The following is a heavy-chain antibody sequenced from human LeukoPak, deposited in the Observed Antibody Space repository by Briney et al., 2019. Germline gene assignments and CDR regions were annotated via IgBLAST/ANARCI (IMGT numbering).Heavy chain of an antibody. D-gene: IGHD2-2*01. CDR3: ARQLGYCSSTSCYADKVDY. V-gene: IGHV4-39*01. J-gene: IGHJ4*02. CDR2: IYYSGST. Sequence: SETLSLTCTVSGGSISSSSYYWGWIRQPPGKGLEWVGSIYYSGSTYYNPSLKSRVTISVDTSKNQFSLKPSSVTAADTAVYYCARQLGYCSSTSCYADKVDYWGQGTLVIVSS. CDR1: GGSISSSSYY.